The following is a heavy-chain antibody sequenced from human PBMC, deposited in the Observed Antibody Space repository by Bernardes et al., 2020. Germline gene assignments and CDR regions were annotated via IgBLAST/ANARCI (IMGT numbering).Heavy chain of an antibody. D-gene: IGHD3-22*01. J-gene: IGHJ4*02. CDR2: IYYSGST. CDR1: GGSISGGNYY. Sequence: SETLSLTCTVSGGSISGGNYYWSWIRQQPGTGLEWIGQIYYSGSTYYSPSLKSRAMISLDTSKNQFSLKLNSVTAADTAVYYCTTRDSSGYKDSEYWGQGNLVTVAS. CDR3: TTRDSSGYKDSEY. V-gene: IGHV4-31*03.